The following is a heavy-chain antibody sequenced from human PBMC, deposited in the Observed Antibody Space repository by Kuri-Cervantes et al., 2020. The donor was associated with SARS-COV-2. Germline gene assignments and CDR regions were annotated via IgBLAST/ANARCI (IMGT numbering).Heavy chain of an antibody. CDR1: GFTFSSYS. Sequence: GESLKISCAASGFTFSSYSMNWVRQAPGKGLEWVSYISSSGSTIYYADSVKGRFTISRDNAKNSLYLQMNSLRAEDTAVYYCASVQWGYDFWSGYQGPGYYYYMDVWGKGTTVTVSS. D-gene: IGHD3-3*01. J-gene: IGHJ6*03. CDR3: ASVQWGYDFWSGYQGPGYYYYMDV. V-gene: IGHV3-48*01. CDR2: ISSSGSTI.